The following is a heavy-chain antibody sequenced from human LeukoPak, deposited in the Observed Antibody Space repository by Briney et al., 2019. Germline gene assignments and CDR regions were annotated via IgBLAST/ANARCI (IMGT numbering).Heavy chain of an antibody. CDR1: GGSISSSSYY. J-gene: IGHJ1*01. CDR3: ARSKDWLEYFQH. D-gene: IGHD3/OR15-3a*01. CDR2: IYYSGST. Sequence: KPSETLSLTCTVSGGSISSSSYYWGWIRQPPGKGLEWIGSIYYSGSTYYNPSLKSRVTISVDTSKNQFSLKLSSVTAADTAVYYCARSKDWLEYFQHWGQGTLVTVSS. V-gene: IGHV4-39*07.